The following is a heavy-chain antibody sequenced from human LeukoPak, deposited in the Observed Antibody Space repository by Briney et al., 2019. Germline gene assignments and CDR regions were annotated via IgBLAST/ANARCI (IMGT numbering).Heavy chain of an antibody. V-gene: IGHV3-48*04. CDR3: ARDNSGSYYWMDY. CDR2: ISSSGSTI. CDR1: GFTFSSYG. Sequence: GGSLRLSCAASGFTFSSYGMSWVRQAPGKGLEWVSYISSSGSTIYYADSVKGRFIISRDNAKNSLYLQMNSLRAEDTAVYYCARDNSGSYYWMDYWGQGTLVTVSS. D-gene: IGHD1-26*01. J-gene: IGHJ4*02.